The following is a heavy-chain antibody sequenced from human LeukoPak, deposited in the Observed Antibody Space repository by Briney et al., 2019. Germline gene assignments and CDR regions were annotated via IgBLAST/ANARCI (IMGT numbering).Heavy chain of an antibody. Sequence: SCKASGGTFSSYGMHWVRQAPGKGLEWVAVIWYDGSNKYYADSVKGRFTISRDNSKNTLYLQMNSLRAEDTAVYYCAREEGIAGDFDYWGQGTLVTVSS. CDR2: IWYDGSNK. D-gene: IGHD6-13*01. CDR1: GGTFSSYG. CDR3: AREEGIAGDFDY. V-gene: IGHV3-33*01. J-gene: IGHJ4*02.